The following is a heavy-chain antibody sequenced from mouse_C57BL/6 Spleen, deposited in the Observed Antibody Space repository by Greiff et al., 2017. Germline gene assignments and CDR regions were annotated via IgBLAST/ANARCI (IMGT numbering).Heavy chain of an antibody. V-gene: IGHV1-81*01. Sequence: QVQLQQSGAELARPGASVKLSCKASGYTFTSYGISWVKQRTGQGLEWIGEIYPRSGNTYYNDKFKGKATLTADKSSSTAYMELRSLTSEDSAVYFCARAASYDYDDLFAYWGQGTLVTVSA. CDR2: IYPRSGNT. J-gene: IGHJ3*01. CDR1: GYTFTSYG. CDR3: ARAASYDYDDLFAY. D-gene: IGHD2-4*01.